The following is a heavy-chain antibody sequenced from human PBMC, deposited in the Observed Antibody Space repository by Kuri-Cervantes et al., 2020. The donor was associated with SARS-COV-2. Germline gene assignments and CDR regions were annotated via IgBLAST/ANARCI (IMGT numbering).Heavy chain of an antibody. J-gene: IGHJ4*02. CDR1: GFSFSSYG. V-gene: IGHV3-64*04. CDR3: ARAGGHYFDY. Sequence: GESLKISCAASGFSFSSYGMHWVRQAPGKGLEYVSAISSHGGKTDYANSVKGRFTISRDNSKNSLYLQMNSLRDEDTAVYYRARAGGHYFDYWGQGTLVTVSS. CDR2: ISSHGGKT. D-gene: IGHD1-26*01.